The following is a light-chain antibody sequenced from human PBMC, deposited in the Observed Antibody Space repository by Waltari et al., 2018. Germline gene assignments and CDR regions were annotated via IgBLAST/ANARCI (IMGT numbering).Light chain of an antibody. CDR2: KGS. Sequence: SSELTQPPSVSVYPGQTARTTCSGETLPRQPASWYQQKPGQAPVLVMYKGSERPSEIPDRFSGSSSGTTVTLTISGVQQEDEGDYYCQSADSDGTFVFGGGTTVSVL. CDR3: QSADSDGTFV. J-gene: IGLJ1*01. V-gene: IGLV3-25*03. CDR1: TLPRQP.